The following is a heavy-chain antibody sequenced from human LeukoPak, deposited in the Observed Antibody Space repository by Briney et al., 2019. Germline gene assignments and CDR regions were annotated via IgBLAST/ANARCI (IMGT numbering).Heavy chain of an antibody. CDR3: AREELYYDILTGYSQYYFDY. CDR1: GGSFSGYY. V-gene: IGHV4-34*01. J-gene: IGHJ4*02. Sequence: PSETLSLTCAVYGGSFSGYYWSWIRQPPGKGLEWIGEINHSGSTNYNPSLKSRVTISVDTSKNQFSLKLSSVTAADTAVYYCAREELYYDILTGYSQYYFDYWGQGTLVTVSS. CDR2: INHSGST. D-gene: IGHD3-9*01.